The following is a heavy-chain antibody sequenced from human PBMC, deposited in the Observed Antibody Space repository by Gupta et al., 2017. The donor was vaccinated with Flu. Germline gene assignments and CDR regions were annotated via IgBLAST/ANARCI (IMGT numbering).Heavy chain of an antibody. Sequence: QVQVVESGGGLVTPGGSLRLSCAASGFTFSDYYMSWIRQAPGKGLGWISYISNSGINIYYADSVKGRFTISRDNAQNSLYLRMDSLRVEDTAVYYCARDLGYCTGAGCHIHFYGMDVWGQGTTVTVSS. J-gene: IGHJ6*02. V-gene: IGHV3-11*01. D-gene: IGHD2-8*02. CDR3: ARDLGYCTGAGCHIHFYGMDV. CDR1: GFTFSDYY. CDR2: ISNSGINI.